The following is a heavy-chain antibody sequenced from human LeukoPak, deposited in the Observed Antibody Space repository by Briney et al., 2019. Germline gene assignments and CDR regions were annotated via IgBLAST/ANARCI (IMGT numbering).Heavy chain of an antibody. CDR1: GGSFSGYY. Sequence: SETLSLTCAVYGGSFSGYYWSWIRQPPGKGLEWIGEINHSGSTNYNPSLKSRVTISVDKSKNQFSLKLSSVTAADTAVYYCARPKRYCSSTSCYGGYYFDYWGQGTLVTVSS. V-gene: IGHV4-34*01. CDR3: ARPKRYCSSTSCYGGYYFDY. J-gene: IGHJ4*02. CDR2: INHSGST. D-gene: IGHD2-2*01.